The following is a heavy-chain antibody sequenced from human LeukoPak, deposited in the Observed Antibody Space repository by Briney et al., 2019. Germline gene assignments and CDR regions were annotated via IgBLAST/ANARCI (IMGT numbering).Heavy chain of an antibody. CDR2: ISSSSSYI. Sequence: GGSLRLSCAASGFTFSSYSMNWVRQAPGKGLEWVSSISSSSSYIYYADSVKGRFTISRDNAKNSLYLQMNSLRAEDTAVYYCAREPVEMATNFFVYWGQGTLVTVSS. CDR1: GFTFSSYS. D-gene: IGHD5-24*01. J-gene: IGHJ4*02. V-gene: IGHV3-21*01. CDR3: AREPVEMATNFFVY.